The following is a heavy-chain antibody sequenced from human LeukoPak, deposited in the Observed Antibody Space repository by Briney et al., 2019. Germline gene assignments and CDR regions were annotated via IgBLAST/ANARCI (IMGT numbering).Heavy chain of an antibody. J-gene: IGHJ3*02. D-gene: IGHD3-22*01. Sequence: GESLKISCKGSGYSFTSYWIGWVRQVPGKGLEWMGIIYHGDSDTRYSPSFQGQVTISADKSISTAYLQWSSLKASDTAMYYCARHGPHYYDSSGYYYEAFDIWGQGTMVTVSS. CDR1: GYSFTSYW. V-gene: IGHV5-51*01. CDR3: ARHGPHYYDSSGYYYEAFDI. CDR2: IYHGDSDT.